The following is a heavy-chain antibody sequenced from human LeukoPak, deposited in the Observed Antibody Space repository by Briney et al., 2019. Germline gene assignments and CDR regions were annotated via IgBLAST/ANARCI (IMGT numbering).Heavy chain of an antibody. J-gene: IGHJ6*03. V-gene: IGHV3-21*01. D-gene: IGHD3-10*01. CDR2: ISSSSSYI. CDR1: GGSFSGYY. CDR3: ARDFMVRGVMATYYYYYMDV. Sequence: KSSETLSLTCAVYGGSFSGYYWSWIRQPPGKGLEWVSSISSSSSYIYYADSVRGRFTISRDNAKNSLYLQMNSLRAEDTAVYYCARDFMVRGVMATYYYYYMDVWGKGTTVTVSS.